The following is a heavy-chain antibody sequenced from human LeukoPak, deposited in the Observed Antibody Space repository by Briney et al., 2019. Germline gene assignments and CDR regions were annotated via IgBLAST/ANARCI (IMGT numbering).Heavy chain of an antibody. D-gene: IGHD2-15*01. CDR1: GFTFNDYY. Sequence: AGSLTLACAASGFTFNDYYMSWIRQPPGKGLEWLSYINNSGSMIYYADSVRGRFTISRDNAKNSLYLQMNSLRAEDTAVYYCARRYCCGGSCLLDYWGQGTLVTVSS. CDR3: ARRYCCGGSCLLDY. CDR2: INNSGSMI. J-gene: IGHJ4*02. V-gene: IGHV3-11*04.